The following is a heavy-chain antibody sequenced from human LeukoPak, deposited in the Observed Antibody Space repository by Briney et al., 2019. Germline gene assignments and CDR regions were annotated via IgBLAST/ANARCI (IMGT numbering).Heavy chain of an antibody. Sequence: PGGSLRLSCAASGFTFSSYAMSWVRQAPGKGLEWVANIKQDGSEKSYLDSVKGRFTISRDNAKNSLYLQMNSLRAEDTAVYYCARDLAESSGYYSYFYYYGMDVWGQGTTVTVSS. CDR3: ARDLAESSGYYSYFYYYGMDV. J-gene: IGHJ6*02. CDR2: IKQDGSEK. V-gene: IGHV3-7*01. D-gene: IGHD3-22*01. CDR1: GFTFSSYA.